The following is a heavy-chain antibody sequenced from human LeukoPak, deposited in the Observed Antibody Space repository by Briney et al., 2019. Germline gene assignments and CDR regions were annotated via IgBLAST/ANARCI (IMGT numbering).Heavy chain of an antibody. CDR2: IYYSGST. D-gene: IGHD6-13*01. CDR1: GGSISSSSYY. CDR3: ARHDPHSSSWYNYYYYYGMDV. J-gene: IGHJ6*02. V-gene: IGHV4-39*01. Sequence: PSETLSLTCTVSGGSISSSSYYWGWIRQPPGKGLEWIGSIYYSGSTYYNPSLKSRVTIPVDTSKNQLSLKLSSVTAADTAVYYCARHDPHSSSWYNYYYYYGMDVWGQGTTVTVSS.